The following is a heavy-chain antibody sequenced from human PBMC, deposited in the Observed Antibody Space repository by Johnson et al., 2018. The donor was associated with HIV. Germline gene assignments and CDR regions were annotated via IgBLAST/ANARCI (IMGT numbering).Heavy chain of an antibody. CDR3: AKDRPPGLTGYYDAFDI. CDR2: ISYDGSNK. Sequence: QVQLVESGGGVVQPGRSLRLSCAASGFTFSSYAMHWVRQAPGKGLEWVAVISYDGSNKYYADSVKGRFTITRDNSKNTLYLQMNSLRAEDTAVYYCAKDRPPGLTGYYDAFDIWGQGTMVTVSS. CDR1: GFTFSSYA. V-gene: IGHV3-30-3*01. J-gene: IGHJ3*02. D-gene: IGHD3-9*01.